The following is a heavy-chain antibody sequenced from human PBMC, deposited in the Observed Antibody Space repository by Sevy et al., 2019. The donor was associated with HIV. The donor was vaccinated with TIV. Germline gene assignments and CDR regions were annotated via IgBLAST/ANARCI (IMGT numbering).Heavy chain of an antibody. CDR2: IYYSGST. D-gene: IGHD3-16*01. J-gene: IGHJ3*02. Sequence: SETLSLTCTVSGGSISSSSYYWGWIRQPPGKGLEWIGSIYYSGSTYYNPSLKSRVTISVDTSKNQFSLKLSSVTAADTAVYYCARHWGGNRDAFDIWGQGTMVTVSS. V-gene: IGHV4-39*01. CDR3: ARHWGGNRDAFDI. CDR1: GGSISSSSYY.